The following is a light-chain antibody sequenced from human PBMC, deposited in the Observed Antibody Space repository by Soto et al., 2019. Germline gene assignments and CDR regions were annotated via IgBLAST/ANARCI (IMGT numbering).Light chain of an antibody. CDR1: QSISTY. V-gene: IGKV1-39*01. CDR3: QQSYSTPRT. CDR2: AAS. J-gene: IGKJ3*01. Sequence: DIQMTQSPSSLSASVGDRVTITCRASQSISTYLNWYQRKPGKAPNILIYAASSLQSGVPSRFSGSGSGTDFTHTISSLQPEDFATYYCQQSYSTPRTFGPGTKVDI.